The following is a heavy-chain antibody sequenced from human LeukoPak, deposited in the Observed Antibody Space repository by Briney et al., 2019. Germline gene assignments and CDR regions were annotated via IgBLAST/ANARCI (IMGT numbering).Heavy chain of an antibody. CDR2: IYHSGTT. D-gene: IGHD2-21*01. V-gene: IGHV4-4*02. CDR3: ARTFCGGDCQR. CDR1: GESIRSSNW. Sequence: SGTLSLTCTVSGESIRSSNWWSWVRQPPGKGLEWIGEIYHSGTTNYNPSLKSRVTISFATSTNQFFLDLSPVTAADTATYYCARTFCGGDCQRWGQGTLVTVSS. J-gene: IGHJ4*02.